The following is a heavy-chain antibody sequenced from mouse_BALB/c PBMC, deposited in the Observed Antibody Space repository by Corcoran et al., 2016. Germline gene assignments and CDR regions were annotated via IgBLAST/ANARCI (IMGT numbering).Heavy chain of an antibody. CDR3: ARGLGNNAFAY. V-gene: IGHV1-84*02. CDR2: IYPGSGNT. CDR1: GYTFTDYY. J-gene: IGHJ3*01. D-gene: IGHD2-1*01. Sequence: QIQLQQSGPELVKPGASVKISCKASGYTFTDYYINWVKQKPGQGLEWIGWIYPGSGNTKYNEKFKGKATLTVDTSSSTAYMQLSSLTSEDTAVYFCARGLGNNAFAYWGQGTLVTVSA.